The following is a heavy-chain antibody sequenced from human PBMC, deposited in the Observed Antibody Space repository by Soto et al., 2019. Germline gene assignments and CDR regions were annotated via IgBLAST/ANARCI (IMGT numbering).Heavy chain of an antibody. V-gene: IGHV1-2*06. D-gene: IGHD3-10*01. Sequence: ASVKVSCKASGYSISAYYIHWVRQAPGQGLEWMGRIDPKNGGTVSAQKFQGRLTMTRDTSISTVYMDLSGLTSDDTALYYCGRDDYGIFPYWGQGSLVTVSS. J-gene: IGHJ4*02. CDR2: IDPKNGGT. CDR3: GRDDYGIFPY. CDR1: GYSISAYY.